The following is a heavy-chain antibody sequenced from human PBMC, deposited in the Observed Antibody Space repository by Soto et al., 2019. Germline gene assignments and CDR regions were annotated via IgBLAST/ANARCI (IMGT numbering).Heavy chain of an antibody. CDR2: ISWNSGSI. D-gene: IGHD6-6*01. CDR1: GFTFDDYA. V-gene: IGHV3-9*01. J-gene: IGHJ6*02. CDR3: AKDMAGRQNYGMYV. Sequence: EVQLVESGGGLVQPGRSLRLSCAASGFTFDDYAMHWVRQAPGKGLEWVSGISWNSGSIGYADSVKGRFTISRDNAKNSLYLQMNSLRAEDTALYYCAKDMAGRQNYGMYVWGQGTTVTVSS.